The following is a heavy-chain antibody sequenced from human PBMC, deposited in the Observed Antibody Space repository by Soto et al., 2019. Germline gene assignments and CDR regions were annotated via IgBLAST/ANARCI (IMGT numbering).Heavy chain of an antibody. CDR1: GFIFGNHG. V-gene: IGHV3-23*01. Sequence: WGSLRLSCAASGFIFGNHGMTWVRQAPGRALEWVSTINANAVDTRYADSVKGRFTISIDNSKRTLSLQMNSLRAEDTAIYYCVSWASAHFHXWGPGTAVTASX. CDR3: VSWASAHFHX. CDR2: INANAVDT. J-gene: IGHJ4*02. D-gene: IGHD3-16*01.